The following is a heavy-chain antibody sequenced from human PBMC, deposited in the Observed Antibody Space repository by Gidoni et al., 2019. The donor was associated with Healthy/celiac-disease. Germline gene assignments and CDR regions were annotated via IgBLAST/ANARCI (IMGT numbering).Heavy chain of an antibody. CDR1: GFTFSSYG. D-gene: IGHD3-3*01. CDR3: AREGGRFLEWLSPLDY. V-gene: IGHV3-33*01. Sequence: QVQLVESGGGVVQPGRSLRLSCAASGFTFSSYGMHWVRQAPGKGLEWVAVIWYDGSNKYYADSGKGRFTIARDNSKNTLYLQMNSLRAEDTDVYYCAREGGRFLEWLSPLDYWGQGTLVTVSS. CDR2: IWYDGSNK. J-gene: IGHJ4*02.